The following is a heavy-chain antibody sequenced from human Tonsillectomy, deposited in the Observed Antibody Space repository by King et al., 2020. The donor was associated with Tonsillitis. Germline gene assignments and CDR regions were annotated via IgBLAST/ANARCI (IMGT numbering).Heavy chain of an antibody. J-gene: IGHJ4*02. D-gene: IGHD6-19*01. V-gene: IGHV3-33*01. CDR2: IWYDGSDK. CDR1: GFTFRTYG. Sequence: VQLVESGGGVVHPGRSLRLSCAASGFTFRTYGMHWVRQAPGKGLEWVALIWYDGSDKYYADSVKGRFTISRDNSKNTLYLQMNSLRAEDTAVYFCARDPTSSSGWYGLDYWGQGALVTVSS. CDR3: ARDPTSSSGWYGLDY.